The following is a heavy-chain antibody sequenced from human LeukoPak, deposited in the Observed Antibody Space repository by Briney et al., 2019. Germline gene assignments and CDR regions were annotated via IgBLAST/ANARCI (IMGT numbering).Heavy chain of an antibody. Sequence: GGSLRLSCAASGFTFSSYWMHWVRQAPGKGLVWVSRINGDGSATRYADSVKGRFTISRDNARNTLYLQMNGLRAEDTAVYYCARDTSSNWYYNWFDPWGQGTLVIVSS. CDR2: INGDGSAT. V-gene: IGHV3-74*01. D-gene: IGHD6-13*01. CDR3: ARDTSSNWYYNWFDP. CDR1: GFTFSSYW. J-gene: IGHJ5*02.